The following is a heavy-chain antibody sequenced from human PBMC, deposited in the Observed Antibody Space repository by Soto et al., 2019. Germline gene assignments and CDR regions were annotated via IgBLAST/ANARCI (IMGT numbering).Heavy chain of an antibody. CDR3: AREFRSRHYYDTSGFYSPYYFDY. J-gene: IGHJ4*02. CDR2: VYTSGNT. CDR1: GGAIRYYY. Sequence: TSETLSLTCTVSGGAIRYYYWSWIRQSPGKGLEWIGYVYTSGNTNYNPSLKSRVSMSIDTSKNQFSLNLRSVTPADTAVYYCAREFRSRHYYDTSGFYSPYYFDYWGQGALVTVS. D-gene: IGHD3-22*01. V-gene: IGHV4-4*08.